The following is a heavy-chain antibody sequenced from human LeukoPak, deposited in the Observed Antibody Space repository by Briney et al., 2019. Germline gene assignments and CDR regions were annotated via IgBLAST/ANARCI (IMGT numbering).Heavy chain of an antibody. Sequence: KTSETLSLTCTVSGASINDYYWSWIRQPPGKGLEWIGYIYYTGSTNYDPSLKSRVTISIDTSKNQFSLKMSSVTAADTAVYYCARVRGLWFGVRNDSWGQGTLVTVSS. CDR1: GASINDYY. J-gene: IGHJ4*02. CDR2: IYYTGST. CDR3: ARVRGLWFGVRNDS. V-gene: IGHV4-59*12. D-gene: IGHD3-10*01.